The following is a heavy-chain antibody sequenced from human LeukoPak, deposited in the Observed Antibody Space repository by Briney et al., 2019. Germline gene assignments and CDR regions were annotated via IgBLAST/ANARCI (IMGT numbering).Heavy chain of an antibody. CDR1: GYTFTSYT. CDR2: ISAYNGNT. V-gene: IGHV1-18*01. D-gene: IGHD6-13*01. J-gene: IGHJ4*02. CDR3: ARDLEAAAAGPRTQPLDC. Sequence: GASVKVSCKASGYTFTSYTISWVRQAPGQGLEWMGWISAYNGNTNYAQKFQGRVTMTTDTPTSTAYMELRSLRSDDTAVYYCARDLEAAAAGPRTQPLDCWGQGTLVTVSS.